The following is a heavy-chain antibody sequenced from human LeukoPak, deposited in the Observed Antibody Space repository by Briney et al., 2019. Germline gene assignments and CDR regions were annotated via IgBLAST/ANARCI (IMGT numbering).Heavy chain of an antibody. CDR1: GGTFSSYA. J-gene: IGHJ6*02. Sequence: GASVKVSCKASGGTFSSYAISWVRQAPGQGLEWMGGIIPIFGTANYAQKFQGRVTITADESTSTAYMELSSLRSEDTAVYYCARSPAFFAARPEVGYYYGMDVWGQGTTVTVSS. CDR3: ARSPAFFAARPEVGYYYGMDV. CDR2: IIPIFGTA. V-gene: IGHV1-69*13. D-gene: IGHD6-6*01.